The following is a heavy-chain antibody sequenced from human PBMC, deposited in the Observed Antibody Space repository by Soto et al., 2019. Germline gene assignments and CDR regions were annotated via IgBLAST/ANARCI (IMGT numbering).Heavy chain of an antibody. Sequence: PGGSLRLSCAASGFTFSSYAMNWVRQAPGKGLEWVAVISYDGSNKYYADSVKGRFTISRDNSKNTLYLQMNSLRAEDTAVYYCAKWGMVREVITKATYYFDYWGQGTLVTVSS. CDR3: AKWGMVREVITKATYYFDY. D-gene: IGHD3-10*01. CDR2: ISYDGSNK. CDR1: GFTFSSYA. V-gene: IGHV3-30*18. J-gene: IGHJ4*02.